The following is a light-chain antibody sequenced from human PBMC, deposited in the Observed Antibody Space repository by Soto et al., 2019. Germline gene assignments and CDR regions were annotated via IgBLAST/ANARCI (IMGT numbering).Light chain of an antibody. CDR3: AAWDDSLNGHVV. CDR1: SSNIGSNT. Sequence: QSVLTQPPSASGTPGQMVTISCSGSSSNIGSNTVNWYQQLPGTAPKLLIYSNNQRPSGVPDRFSGSKSGTSASLAISGLQSEDEADYYCAAWDDSLNGHVVFGGGTKVTV. V-gene: IGLV1-44*01. J-gene: IGLJ2*01. CDR2: SNN.